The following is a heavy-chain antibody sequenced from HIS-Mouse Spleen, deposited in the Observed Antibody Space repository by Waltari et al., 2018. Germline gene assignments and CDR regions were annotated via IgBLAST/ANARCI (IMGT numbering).Heavy chain of an antibody. J-gene: IGHJ3*02. CDR3: ARALSGEGDAFDI. CDR2: INPKSGGT. V-gene: IGHV1-2*02. CDR1: GYTFTGYY. D-gene: IGHD3-10*01. Sequence: QVQLVQSGAEVKKPGASVKVSCKASGYTFTGYYMHWVRQAPGQGLEWMGWINPKSGGTNYAKKCQGRVTMTRDTSISTAYMELSRLRSDDTAVYYCARALSGEGDAFDIWGQGTMVTVSS.